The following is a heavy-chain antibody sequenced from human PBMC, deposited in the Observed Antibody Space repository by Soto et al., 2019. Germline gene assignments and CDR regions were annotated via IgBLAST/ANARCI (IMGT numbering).Heavy chain of an antibody. CDR3: TREQSDDNYFDP. V-gene: IGHV4-61*08. J-gene: IGHJ5*02. CDR2: IYYSEGT. CDR1: GAALSSGGYF. Sequence: SETLSLTCTVSGAALSSGGYFYTWVRQPPGKGLEWLGYIYYSEGTNYNPSLKSRVTISLDRSKSQFSLRLISVTAADTADYYCTREQSDDNYFDPWGQGTLVTVSS. D-gene: IGHD6-19*01.